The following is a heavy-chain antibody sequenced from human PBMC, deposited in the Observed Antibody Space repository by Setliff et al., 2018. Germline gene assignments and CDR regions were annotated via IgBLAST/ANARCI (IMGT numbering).Heavy chain of an antibody. CDR3: ASAGHSGSWFPFDAFHI. CDR2: IRFDGSIT. CDR1: GFTLRTYG. J-gene: IGHJ3*02. D-gene: IGHD6-13*01. Sequence: GGSLRLSCAASGFTLRTYGMHWVRQAPGKGPEWVAFIRFDGSITYYSDSVKGRFTISRDNAKNSLYLQMNSLRAEDTAVYYCASAGHSGSWFPFDAFHIWGQGTMVTVSS. V-gene: IGHV3-30*02.